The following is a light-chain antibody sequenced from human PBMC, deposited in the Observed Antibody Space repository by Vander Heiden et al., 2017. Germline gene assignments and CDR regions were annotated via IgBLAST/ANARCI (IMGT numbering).Light chain of an antibody. CDR1: QTIPSY. Sequence: DIQMTQSPSTLSASVGDRLTITCRASQTIPSYLAWYQQKPGEDPKRLIYKASNLESGVPSRCSGSGSGTEFTLTISSLQPDDFATYYCHQYNDYSGGTFGQGTKVEIK. V-gene: IGKV1-5*03. CDR2: KAS. J-gene: IGKJ2*01. CDR3: HQYNDYSGGT.